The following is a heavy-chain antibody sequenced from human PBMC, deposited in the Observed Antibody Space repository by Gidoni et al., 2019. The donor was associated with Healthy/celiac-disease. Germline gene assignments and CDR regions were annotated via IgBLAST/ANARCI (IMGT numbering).Heavy chain of an antibody. Sequence: QVQLVQSGAEVKKPGASVKVSCKASGYTFTSYAMHWVRQAPGQRLEWMGWINAGNGNTKYSQKFQGRVTITRDTSASTAYMELSSLRSEDTAVYYCARDERTGNYYDFWSGSTKDYYYGMDVWGQGTTVTVSS. J-gene: IGHJ6*02. CDR3: ARDERTGNYYDFWSGSTKDYYYGMDV. D-gene: IGHD3-3*01. CDR1: GYTFTSYA. CDR2: INAGNGNT. V-gene: IGHV1-3*01.